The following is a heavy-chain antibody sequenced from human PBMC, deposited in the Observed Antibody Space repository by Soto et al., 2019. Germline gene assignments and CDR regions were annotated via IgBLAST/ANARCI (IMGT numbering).Heavy chain of an antibody. V-gene: IGHV3-33*01. CDR2: IWYDGSNK. CDR3: ARDIGFWSGYSPYYYGTDV. J-gene: IGHJ6*02. CDR1: GFTFSSYG. Sequence: GGSLRLSCAASGFTFSSYGMHWVRQAPGKGLEWVAVIWYDGSNKYYADSVKGRFTISRDNSENTLYLQMNSLRAEDTAVYYCARDIGFWSGYSPYYYGTDVWGQGTTVTSP. D-gene: IGHD3-3*01.